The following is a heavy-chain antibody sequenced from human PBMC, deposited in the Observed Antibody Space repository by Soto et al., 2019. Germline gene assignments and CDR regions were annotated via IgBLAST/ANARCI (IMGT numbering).Heavy chain of an antibody. CDR2: IYYSGST. V-gene: IGHV4-59*08. CDR3: ARRVSDFWSGSEWFDP. Sequence: PSETLSLTCTVSGGSISSYYWSWIRQPPGKGLEWIGYIYYSGSTNYNPSLKSRVTISVDTSKNQFSMKLNSVTAADTAVYYCARRVSDFWSGSEWFDPWGQGTLVTVSS. J-gene: IGHJ5*02. D-gene: IGHD3-3*01. CDR1: GGSISSYY.